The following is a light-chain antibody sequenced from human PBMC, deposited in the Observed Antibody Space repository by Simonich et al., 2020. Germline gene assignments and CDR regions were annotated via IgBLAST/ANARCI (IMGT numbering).Light chain of an antibody. CDR1: SSDVGGYNY. CDR2: DVS. J-gene: IGLJ3*02. CDR3: SSYTSSSTWV. Sequence: QSALTQPASVSGSPGQSITISCTGTSSDVGGYNYVSWYQQHPGKAPKLMIYDVSKRPSGFSNRFAGSKSGNTAYLTISGLQAEDEADYYCSSYTSSSTWVFGGGTKLTVL. V-gene: IGLV2-14*01.